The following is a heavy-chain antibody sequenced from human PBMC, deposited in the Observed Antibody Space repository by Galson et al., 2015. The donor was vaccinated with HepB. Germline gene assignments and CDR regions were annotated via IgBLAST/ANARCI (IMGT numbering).Heavy chain of an antibody. CDR2: VNPNSGDT. V-gene: IGHV1-2*02. D-gene: IGHD1-14*01. CDR3: ARDPSASSEPFFDY. CDR1: GYSFSDYY. Sequence: SVKVSCKASGYSFSDYYMHWVRQAPGQGLEWLGWVNPNSGDTFYAQKFQGRVTMTRDTSISTAYMELSRLRSDDTAVYFCARDPSASSEPFFDYWGHGSLVSVSS. J-gene: IGHJ4*01.